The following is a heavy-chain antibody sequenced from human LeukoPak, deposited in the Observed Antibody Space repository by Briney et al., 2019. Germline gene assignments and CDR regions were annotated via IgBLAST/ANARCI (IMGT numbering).Heavy chain of an antibody. Sequence: GGSLRLSCAASGFTFSNAWMSWVRQAPGKGLEWVGRIKSKTDGGTTDYAAPVKGIFTISRDDSKNTLYVQMNSLKTEDTAVYYCTTGPYDYGSGTYYHWGQGTLVTVSS. CDR1: GFTFSNAW. V-gene: IGHV3-15*01. CDR2: IKSKTDGGTT. CDR3: TTGPYDYGSGTYYH. J-gene: IGHJ4*02. D-gene: IGHD3-10*01.